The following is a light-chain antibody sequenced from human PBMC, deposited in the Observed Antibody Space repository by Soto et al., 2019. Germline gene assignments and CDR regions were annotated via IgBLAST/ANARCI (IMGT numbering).Light chain of an antibody. CDR2: AAS. Sequence: DIQMTQSPSSLSASVRDRVTITCRASQDINNYLAWYQQKPGKVPKLLIYAASTLQPGVQSRFSGRGSGTVFTLTINSLQPEDVATYYCQNYKSAPNTFGRGTRRRSN. J-gene: IGKJ2*01. CDR1: QDINNY. V-gene: IGKV1-27*01. CDR3: QNYKSAPNT.